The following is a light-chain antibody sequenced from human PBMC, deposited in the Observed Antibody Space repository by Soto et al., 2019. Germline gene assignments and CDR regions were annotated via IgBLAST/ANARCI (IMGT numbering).Light chain of an antibody. CDR3: AAWDDSLSGRV. CDR1: SSDFGDDKY. Sequence: QSALTQPASVSGSPGQSITVSCTGSSSDFGDDKYVSWYQQQPGKGPNLLIYGVNSRPSGVPDRFSGSKSGTSASLAISGLRSEDEADYYCAAWDDSLSGRVFGTGTKLTVL. V-gene: IGLV2-14*01. CDR2: GVN. J-gene: IGLJ1*01.